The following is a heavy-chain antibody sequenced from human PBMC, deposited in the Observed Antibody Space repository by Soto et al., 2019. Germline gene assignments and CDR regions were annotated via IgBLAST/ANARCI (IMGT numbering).Heavy chain of an antibody. CDR1: GFTVSSNY. V-gene: IGHV3-53*01. J-gene: IGHJ6*02. Sequence: PGGSLRLSCAASGFTVSSNYMSWVRQAPGKGLEWVSVIYSGGSTYYADSVKGRFTISRDNSKNTLYLQMNSLRAEDTAVYYCARDHGTGTTEGIYYYYGMDVWGQGTTVTVSS. CDR2: IYSGGST. D-gene: IGHD1-7*01. CDR3: ARDHGTGTTEGIYYYYGMDV.